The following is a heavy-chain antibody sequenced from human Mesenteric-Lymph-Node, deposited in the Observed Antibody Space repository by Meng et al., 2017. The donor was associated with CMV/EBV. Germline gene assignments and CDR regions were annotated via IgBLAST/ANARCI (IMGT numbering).Heavy chain of an antibody. J-gene: IGHJ6*02. CDR3: ARRGPYSKPYYYYGMDV. V-gene: IGHV3-48*04. D-gene: IGHD4-11*01. Sequence: GGSLRLSCAASGFTFSSYSMNWVRQAPGKGLEWVSYISSSNSTIYYADSVKGRFTISRDNAKNSLYLQMNSLRAEDTAVYYCARRGPYSKPYYYYGMDVWGQGTTVTVSS. CDR2: ISSSNSTI. CDR1: GFTFSSYS.